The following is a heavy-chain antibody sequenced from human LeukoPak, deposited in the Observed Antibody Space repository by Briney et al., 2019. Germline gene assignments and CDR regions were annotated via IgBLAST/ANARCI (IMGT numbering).Heavy chain of an antibody. CDR1: GYSISSGYY. J-gene: IGHJ4*02. CDR3: ARQAGFDY. CDR2: IYHSGST. V-gene: IGHV4-38-2*01. Sequence: KPSETLSLTCAVSGYSISSGYYWGWIRQPPGKGLEWIGSIYHSGSTYYNPSLKNRVTISVDTSKNQFSLKLSSVTAADTAVYYCARQAGFDYWGQGTLVTVSS.